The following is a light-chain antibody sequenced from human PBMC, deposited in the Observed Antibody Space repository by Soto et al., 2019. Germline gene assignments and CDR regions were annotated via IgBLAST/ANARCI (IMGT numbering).Light chain of an antibody. CDR3: AAWDDSLNGHVV. J-gene: IGLJ2*01. Sequence: QSVLTQPPSASGTPGQRVTISCSGSSSNIGSNTVNWYQQLPGTAPKLHIYSNNQRTSGVPDRLSGYKSGTSASLAISGLQSEDEADYYCAAWDDSLNGHVVFGGGTKLTVL. CDR1: SSNIGSNT. V-gene: IGLV1-44*01. CDR2: SNN.